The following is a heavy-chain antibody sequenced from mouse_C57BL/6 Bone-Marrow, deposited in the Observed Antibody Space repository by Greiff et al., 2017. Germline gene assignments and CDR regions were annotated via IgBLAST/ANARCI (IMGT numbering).Heavy chain of an antibody. CDR1: GFTFTDYY. CDR3: ARSPYDYYAMDY. J-gene: IGHJ4*01. CDR2: IRNKANGYTT. V-gene: IGHV7-3*01. Sequence: EVHLVESGGGLVQPGGSLSLSCAASGFTFTDYYMSWVRQPPGKALEWLGFIRNKANGYTTEYSASVKGQFTISRDNSQSILYLHMNALRAEDSATYYCARSPYDYYAMDYCGQGTSVTVSS.